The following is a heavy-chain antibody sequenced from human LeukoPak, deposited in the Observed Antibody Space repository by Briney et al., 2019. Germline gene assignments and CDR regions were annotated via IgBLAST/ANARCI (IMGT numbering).Heavy chain of an antibody. CDR1: GGSISSSDSW. CDR2: IYDSGST. CDR3: ARHWLRGAAKPGYMDV. J-gene: IGHJ6*03. D-gene: IGHD5-18*01. Sequence: SETLSLTCTVSGGSISSSDSWWSWVRQPPGKGLEWIGEIYDSGSTNYNPSLRNLVTISVDTSKTQFYLKLSFVTAADTAIYYCARHWLRGAAKPGYMDVWGKGTTVTVSS. V-gene: IGHV4-39*01.